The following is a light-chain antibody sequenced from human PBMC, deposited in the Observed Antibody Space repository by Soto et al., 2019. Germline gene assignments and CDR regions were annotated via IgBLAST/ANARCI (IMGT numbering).Light chain of an antibody. CDR3: QQYSSSPWT. CDR1: QSISSSY. Sequence: EIVLTQSPGTLSLSPGERGTLSCRASQSISSSYLAWYQQKPGQAPRLLIYAASSRATGIPDRFSGSGSGTDFTLTISRLEPEDFAVYYCQQYSSSPWTFGQGTKVEIK. J-gene: IGKJ1*01. V-gene: IGKV3-20*01. CDR2: AAS.